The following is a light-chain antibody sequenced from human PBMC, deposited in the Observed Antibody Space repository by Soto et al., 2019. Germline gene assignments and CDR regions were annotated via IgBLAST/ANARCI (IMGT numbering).Light chain of an antibody. CDR3: TSYASGSSHVV. Sequence: QSALTQPASVSGSPGQSITLSCTGTSSDIGGYDYVSWYQRHPGKAPKLIIYDVNNRPSVVSNRLSGSKSGNTASLTISGLQAEDEADYYCTSYASGSSHVVFGGGTKLTVL. V-gene: IGLV2-14*01. J-gene: IGLJ2*01. CDR1: SSDIGGYDY. CDR2: DVN.